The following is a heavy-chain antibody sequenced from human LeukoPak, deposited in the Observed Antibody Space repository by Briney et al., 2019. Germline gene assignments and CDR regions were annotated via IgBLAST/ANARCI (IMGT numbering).Heavy chain of an antibody. J-gene: IGHJ4*02. V-gene: IGHV4-59*01. CDR1: GDSINYYY. D-gene: IGHD2-15*01. CDR2: VYYNGSD. Sequence: PSETLSLTCTVSGDSINYYYWSWIRQSPGKGLEWIGYVYYNGSDKYNPSLKSRVTISVDMSKNQFSLKVSSVTAADTAIYYCARKGGHFDYWGQGTLVTVSS. CDR3: ARKGGHFDY.